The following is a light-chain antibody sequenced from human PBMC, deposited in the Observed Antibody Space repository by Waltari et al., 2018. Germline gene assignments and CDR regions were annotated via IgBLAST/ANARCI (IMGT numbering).Light chain of an antibody. CDR3: QQGST. CDR1: QSVSTY. CDR2: DTS. J-gene: IGKJ5*01. Sequence: EIVLTQSPATLSLSPGERATLFCRASQSVSTYFAWYQQKPGQAPRRLIYDTSDRAAGIPGRCTGRGSGTDFTLTISGLEPEDFAVYYCQQGSTFGQGTRLEIK. V-gene: IGKV3-11*01.